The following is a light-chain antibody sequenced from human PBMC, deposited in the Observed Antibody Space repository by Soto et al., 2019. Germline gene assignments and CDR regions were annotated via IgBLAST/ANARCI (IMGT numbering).Light chain of an antibody. J-gene: IGKJ2*01. CDR3: QQYNNWPQT. CDR1: QSVSSK. CDR2: GVS. Sequence: MVVTQSPTVHPVSPGERTTLSCRASQSVSSKLAWFQQKPGQAPSLLIYGVSTRATGVPVRFSGSGSGTEFTLTINSLQSEDFAVYFCQQYNNWPQTFGQGTK. V-gene: IGKV3-15*01.